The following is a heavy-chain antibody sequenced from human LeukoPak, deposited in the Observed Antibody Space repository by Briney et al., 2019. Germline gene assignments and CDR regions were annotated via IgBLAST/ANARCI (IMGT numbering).Heavy chain of an antibody. CDR1: GGSISSYY. V-gene: IGHV4-59*01. CDR2: IYYSGST. CDR3: AGGGGDYDILTGFDY. Sequence: PSETLSLTCTVPGGSISSYYWSWIRQPPGKGLEWIGYIYYSGSTNYNPSLKSRVTISVDTSKNQFSLKLSSVTAADTAVYYCAGGGGDYDILTGFDYWGQGTLVTVSS. D-gene: IGHD3-9*01. J-gene: IGHJ4*02.